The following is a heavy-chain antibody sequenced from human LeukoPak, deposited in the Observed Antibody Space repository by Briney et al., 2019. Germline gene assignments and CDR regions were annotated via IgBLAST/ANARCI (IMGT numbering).Heavy chain of an antibody. CDR2: IYYSGST. V-gene: IGHV4-34*01. CDR1: GGSFSGYY. CDR3: ARHPSSVDYGDYFDY. D-gene: IGHD4-17*01. Sequence: SETLSLTCAVYGGSFSGYYWSWIRQPPGKGLEWIGSIYYSGSTYYNPSLKSRVTISVDTSKNQFSLKLSSVTAADTAVYYCARHPSSVDYGDYFDYWGQGTLVTVSS. J-gene: IGHJ4*02.